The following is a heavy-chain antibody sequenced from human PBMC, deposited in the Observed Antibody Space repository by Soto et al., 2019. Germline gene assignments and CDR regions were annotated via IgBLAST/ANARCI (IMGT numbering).Heavy chain of an antibody. V-gene: IGHV4-30-2*01. CDR1: GGSITSSGYS. CDR3: ATYTAYAKYYFDY. CDR2: IYPSGTI. Sequence: PSETLSLTCAVSGGSITSSGYSWSWIRQPPGKGLEWIGYIYPSGTIFYNPSLNSRVTISVDTSNNQFSLRLSSVTAADTAVYYCATYTAYAKYYFDYWGRGTLVTGSS. D-gene: IGHD5-12*01. J-gene: IGHJ4*02.